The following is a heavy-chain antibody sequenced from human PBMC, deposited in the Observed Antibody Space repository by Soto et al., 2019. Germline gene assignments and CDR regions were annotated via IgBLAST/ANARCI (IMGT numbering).Heavy chain of an antibody. CDR3: AHKGGRGAAMDV. Sequence: QITLKESGPTLVKPTQTLTLTCTFSGFSISTSGVGMAWIRQPPGMALEWLALIYWDGDERYSPFLQNRVTITKDTSKNQVVLTMTNMDPVDTATYYCAHKGGRGAAMDVWGQGTTVTVSS. V-gene: IGHV2-5*02. D-gene: IGHD2-15*01. J-gene: IGHJ6*02. CDR1: GFSISTSGVG. CDR2: IYWDGDE.